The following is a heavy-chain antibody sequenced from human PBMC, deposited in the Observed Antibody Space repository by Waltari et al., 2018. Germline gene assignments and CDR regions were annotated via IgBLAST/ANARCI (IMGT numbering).Heavy chain of an antibody. CDR2: IYPGDSDT. CDR1: GHSFTRYW. D-gene: IGHD4-17*01. V-gene: IGHV5-51*03. Sequence: EVQLVQSGEQVKKPGDSLKLSCQGSGHSFTRYWIGWVRQMPGKGLEWMGFIYPGDSDTRYSPPVQGQVTISADKSISTAYLQWSSLKASDTAMYYCARLRGAFDIWGQGTMVTVSS. J-gene: IGHJ3*02. CDR3: ARLRGAFDI.